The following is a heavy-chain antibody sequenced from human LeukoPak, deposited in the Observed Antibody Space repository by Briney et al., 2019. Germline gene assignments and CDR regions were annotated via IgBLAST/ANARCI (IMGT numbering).Heavy chain of an antibody. D-gene: IGHD3-22*01. J-gene: IGHJ6*02. V-gene: IGHV3-30*18. CDR1: GFTFSSYG. CDR2: VSYLGDDQ. Sequence: GGSLRLSCAASGFTFSSYGIHWVRQSPGKGLEWVAVVSYLGDDQFYAESVKGRFTISRDNSKKTVFLQMNSLRGEDTAIYYCAKDRSSGPHYYYGMDVWGRGATVIVSS. CDR3: AKDRSSGPHYYYGMDV.